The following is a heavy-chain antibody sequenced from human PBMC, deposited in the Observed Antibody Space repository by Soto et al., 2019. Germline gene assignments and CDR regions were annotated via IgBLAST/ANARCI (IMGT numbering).Heavy chain of an antibody. V-gene: IGHV3-23*01. Sequence: GGSLRLSCASSGFSVSDYAMSWVRQAPGKGLEWVSSISGSGDGTYYGDSVKGRFTLSRDTSQKTLYLQMNNLRGEDTAVYFCTKSRRSVLMVYGFGGMDVWGRGTTVTVSS. J-gene: IGHJ6*02. CDR3: TKSRRSVLMVYGFGGMDV. D-gene: IGHD2-8*01. CDR1: GFSVSDYA. CDR2: ISGSGDGT.